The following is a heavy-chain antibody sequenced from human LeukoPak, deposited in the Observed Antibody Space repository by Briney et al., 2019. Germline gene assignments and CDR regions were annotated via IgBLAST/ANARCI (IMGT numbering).Heavy chain of an antibody. D-gene: IGHD5-18*01. J-gene: IGHJ5*02. CDR1: GGTFSSYA. CDR2: IIPIFGTA. V-gene: IGHV1-69*13. Sequence: ASVKVSCKASGGTFSSYAISWVRQAPGQGLEWMGGIIPIFGTANYAQKFQGRVTITADESTSTAYMGLSSLRSEDTAVYYCARELSYGSRRFDPWGQGTLVTVSS. CDR3: ARELSYGSRRFDP.